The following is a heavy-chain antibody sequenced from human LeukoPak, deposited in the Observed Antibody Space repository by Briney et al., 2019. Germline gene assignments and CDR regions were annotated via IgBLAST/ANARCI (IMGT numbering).Heavy chain of an antibody. CDR2: IYTSGST. CDR1: GGSISSYY. D-gene: IGHD5-18*01. CDR3: ARRRGYSYLDS. Sequence: SETLSLTCTVSGGSISSYYWSWIRQPPGKGLEWIGYIYTSGSTNYNPSLKSRVTISVDTSKNQFSLKLSSVTAADTAVYYCARRRGYSYLDSWGQGTLVTVSS. V-gene: IGHV4-4*09. J-gene: IGHJ4*02.